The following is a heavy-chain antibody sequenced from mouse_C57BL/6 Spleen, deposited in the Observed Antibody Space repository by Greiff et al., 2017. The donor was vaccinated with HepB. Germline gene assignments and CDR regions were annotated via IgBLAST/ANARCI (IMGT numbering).Heavy chain of an antibody. V-gene: IGHV5-4*01. CDR3: ASENWFDY. D-gene: IGHD4-1*01. Sequence: EVHLVESGGGLVKPGGSLKLSCAASGFTFSSYAMSWVRQTPEKRLEWVATISDGGSYTYYPDNVKGRFTISRDNAKNNLYLQMSHLKSEDTAMYYCASENWFDYWGQGTTLTVSS. CDR1: GFTFSSYA. J-gene: IGHJ2*01. CDR2: ISDGGSYT.